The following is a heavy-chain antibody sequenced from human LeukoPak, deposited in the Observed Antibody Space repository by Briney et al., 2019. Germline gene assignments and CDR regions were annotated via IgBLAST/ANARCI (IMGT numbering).Heavy chain of an antibody. CDR1: GFTFTSSA. V-gene: IGHV1-58*01. J-gene: IGHJ4*02. Sequence: SVKVSCKASGFTFTSSAVQWVRQARGQRLEWIGWIVVGSGNTNYAQKFQERVTITRDMSTSTAYMELSSLRSEDTAVYYRAADPYYYDSSGYQTPYFDYWGQGTLVTVSS. CDR2: IVVGSGNT. D-gene: IGHD3-22*01. CDR3: AADPYYYDSSGYQTPYFDY.